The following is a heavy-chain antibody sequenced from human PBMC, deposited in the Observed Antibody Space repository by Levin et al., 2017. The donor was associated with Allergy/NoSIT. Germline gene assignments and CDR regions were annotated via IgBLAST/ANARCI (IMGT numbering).Heavy chain of an antibody. Sequence: GESLKISCAASGFTFSSYSMNWVRQAPGKGLEWVSSISSSSSYIYYADSVKGRFTISRDNAKNSLYLQMNSLRAEDTAVYYCARILYSSGWSAFDIWGQGTMVTVSS. CDR1: GFTFSSYS. D-gene: IGHD6-19*01. CDR3: ARILYSSGWSAFDI. CDR2: ISSSSSYI. V-gene: IGHV3-21*01. J-gene: IGHJ3*02.